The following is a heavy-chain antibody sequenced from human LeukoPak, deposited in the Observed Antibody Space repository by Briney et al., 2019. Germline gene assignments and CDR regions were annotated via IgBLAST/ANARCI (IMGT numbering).Heavy chain of an antibody. CDR3: ATSYDAKVAPFDL. Sequence: SETLSLTCTVSGVSTSNYFCTWLRQSAGKGLEWIGRIHTSGSTNYNPSLKSRVTILMDTSKSQFSLLLTSVSAADTAIYFCATSYDAKVAPFDLLGQGILVTVSS. D-gene: IGHD2-8*01. CDR1: GVSTSNYF. CDR2: IHTSGST. J-gene: IGHJ4*02. V-gene: IGHV4-4*07.